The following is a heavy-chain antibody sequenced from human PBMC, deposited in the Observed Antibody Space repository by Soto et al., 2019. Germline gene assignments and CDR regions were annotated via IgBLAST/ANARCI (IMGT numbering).Heavy chain of an antibody. J-gene: IGHJ2*01. CDR1: GFTLSSYA. V-gene: IGHV3-30-3*01. Sequence: PGRSRRRSGAACGFTLSSYAIHWVRQAPRKGLEWSADISDDASHKYYADSVRGRFSICRDNSRSKLYLRMNSLRAEDKSVYYCARDLGDGYGRPIYCCYGLGVRGR. D-gene: IGHD2-15*01. CDR2: ISDDASHK. CDR3: ARDLGDGYGRPIYCCYGLGV.